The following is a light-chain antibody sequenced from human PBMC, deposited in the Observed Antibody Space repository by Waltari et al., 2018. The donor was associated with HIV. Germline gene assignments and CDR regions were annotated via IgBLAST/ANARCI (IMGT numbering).Light chain of an antibody. V-gene: IGKV2-28*01. CDR1: QSLLYTNGYNY. CDR2: LGS. J-gene: IGKJ1*01. CDR3: MQALQIPWT. Sequence: IVVTQSPLSLPVTPGEPASISCTSNQSLLYTNGYNYLDCYLQKPGQSPPLLIYLGSNRASGVPDRFSGSGSGTHFTLKISKLQTEDVGVYYCMQALQIPWTFGLGTKVEIK.